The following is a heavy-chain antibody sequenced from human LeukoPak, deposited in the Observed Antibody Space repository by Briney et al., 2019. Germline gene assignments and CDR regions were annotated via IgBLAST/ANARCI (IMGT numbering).Heavy chain of an antibody. D-gene: IGHD5-12*01. CDR1: GGTFSSYA. V-gene: IGHV1-69*13. CDR3: ARVYSGYGDFDY. J-gene: IGHJ4*02. CDR2: IIPIFGTA. Sequence: GASVKVSCEASGGTFSSYAISWVRQAPGQGLEWMGGIIPIFGTANYAQKFQGRVTITADESTSTAYMELSSLRSEDTAVYYCARVYSGYGDFDYWGQGTLVTVSS.